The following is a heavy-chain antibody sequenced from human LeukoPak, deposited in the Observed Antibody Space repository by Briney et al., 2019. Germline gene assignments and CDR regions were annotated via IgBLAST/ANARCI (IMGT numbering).Heavy chain of an antibody. CDR2: INHSGST. CDR1: GGSCSGYY. CDR3: ARELENDILTGYNHWFDP. J-gene: IGHJ5*02. D-gene: IGHD3-9*01. V-gene: IGHV4-34*01. Sequence: SETLSLTCAVYGGSCSGYYWSWIRQPPGKGLEWIGGINHSGSTNYNPSLKSRVTISVDPSKNKFSLKLSSVTAADTAVYYCARELENDILTGYNHWFDPWGQGTLVTVSS.